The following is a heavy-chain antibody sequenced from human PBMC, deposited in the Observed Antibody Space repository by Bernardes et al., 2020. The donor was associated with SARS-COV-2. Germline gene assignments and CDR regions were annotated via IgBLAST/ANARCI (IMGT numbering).Heavy chain of an antibody. Sequence: SETLSLTCAVYGGSFSGYYWSWIRQPPGKGLEWIGEINHSGSTNYNPSLKSRVTISVDTSKNQFSLKLSSVTAADTAVYYCARTWGSITGTTSARGKRIDYWGQGTLVTVSS. J-gene: IGHJ4*02. V-gene: IGHV4-34*01. D-gene: IGHD1-7*01. CDR1: GGSFSGYY. CDR3: ARTWGSITGTTSARGKRIDY. CDR2: INHSGST.